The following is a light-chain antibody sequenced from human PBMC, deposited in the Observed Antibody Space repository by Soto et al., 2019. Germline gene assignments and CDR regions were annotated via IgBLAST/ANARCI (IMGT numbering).Light chain of an antibody. CDR1: SSNIGSNA. V-gene: IGLV1-44*01. CDR2: SNN. CDR3: AAWDDSLNGYV. J-gene: IGLJ1*01. Sequence: QSVLTQTPSVSGTPGQRVTISCSGSSSNIGSNAVNWYQQFPGAAPKLLIYSNNQRPSGVPDRFSGSKSGTSASLAISGLQSEDEADYYCAAWDDSLNGYVFGTGTKLTVL.